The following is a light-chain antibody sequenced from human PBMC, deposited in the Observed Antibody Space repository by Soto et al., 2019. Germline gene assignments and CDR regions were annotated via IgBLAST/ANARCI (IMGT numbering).Light chain of an antibody. J-gene: IGKJ1*01. CDR3: KHNNIYRGR. CDR2: HAS. Sequence: DIQMTQSPSTLSASIGDRVTITCRASQTINNWLAWYQQKPGKAPNLLVYHASNLETGVPSRFSGSAFGTEFTLTTSILQPDNFAINYGKHNNIYRGRFGKGTKVDIK. V-gene: IGKV1-5*01. CDR1: QTINNW.